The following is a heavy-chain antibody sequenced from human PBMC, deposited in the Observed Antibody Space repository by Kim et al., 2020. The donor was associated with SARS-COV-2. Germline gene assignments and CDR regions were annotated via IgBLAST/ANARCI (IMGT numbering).Heavy chain of an antibody. CDR2: IEPNSGDT. V-gene: IGHV1-2*06. CDR3: TREDPRWFDA. J-gene: IGHJ5*02. CDR1: GYTFTGHY. Sequence: ASVKVSCKASGYTFTGHYMHWVRQAPGQGLEWMGRIEPNSGDTNYAQNFQGRVTMTRDTSIRTAYMDLSRLRFDDTAVYYCTREDPRWFDAWGQGTPVTVSS.